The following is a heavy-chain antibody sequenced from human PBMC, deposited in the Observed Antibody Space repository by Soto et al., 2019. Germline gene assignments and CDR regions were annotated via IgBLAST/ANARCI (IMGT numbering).Heavy chain of an antibody. Sequence: ASVKVSCKASGYTFTSYYIHWVRQAPGQGLDWMGIINPSGGSTDYAQKFQGRVAMTSGASTSTVYMELSSLRSEDTAVYYCAKDRGRATAGEYYYYGMDVWGQGTTVTVSS. CDR1: GYTFTSYY. CDR3: AKDRGRATAGEYYYYGMDV. CDR2: INPSGGST. D-gene: IGHD6-13*01. J-gene: IGHJ6*02. V-gene: IGHV1-46*01.